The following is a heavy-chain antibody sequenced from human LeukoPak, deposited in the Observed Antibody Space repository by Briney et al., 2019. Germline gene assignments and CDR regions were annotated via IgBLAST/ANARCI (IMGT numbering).Heavy chain of an antibody. CDR1: GFTFSSYW. V-gene: IGHV3-7*05. J-gene: IGHJ4*01. D-gene: IGHD6-6*01. Sequence: GGSLRLSCAASGFTFSSYWMSWVRQAPGKGLEWVANIQQGGSEKYYVDSVKGRFTISRDNAKNSLFLQMNSLRAEDTAVYYCARCHSSSSGDYWGHGTLVTVSS. CDR3: ARCHSSSSGDY. CDR2: IQQGGSEK.